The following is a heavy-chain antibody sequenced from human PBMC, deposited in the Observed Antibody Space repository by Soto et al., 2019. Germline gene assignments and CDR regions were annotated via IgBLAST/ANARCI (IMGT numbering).Heavy chain of an antibody. J-gene: IGHJ5*02. Sequence: GSLRLSCAASGFTFSSYAMSWVRQAPGKGLEWVSAISGSGGSTYYADSVKGRFTISRDNSKNTLYLQMNSLRAEDTAVYYCAKDPDFWSGYQRNWFDPWGQGTLVTVSS. CDR2: ISGSGGST. CDR1: GFTFSSYA. CDR3: AKDPDFWSGYQRNWFDP. V-gene: IGHV3-23*01. D-gene: IGHD3-3*01.